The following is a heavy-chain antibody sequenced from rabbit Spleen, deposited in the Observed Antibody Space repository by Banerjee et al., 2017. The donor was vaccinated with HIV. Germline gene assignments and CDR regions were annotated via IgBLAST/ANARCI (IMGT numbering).Heavy chain of an antibody. Sequence: QSLEESGGDLVKPGASLALTCTASGFSFSSSYYMCWVRQAPGKGLEWIACIDTSDGDTDYANWPKGRFTISKASSTTVTLQMSSLTAADTATYFCARDTSSSFSSYGMDLWGPGTLVTVS. CDR3: ARDTSSSFSSYGMDL. V-gene: IGHV1S40*01. CDR2: IDTSDGDT. J-gene: IGHJ6*01. D-gene: IGHD1-1*01. CDR1: GFSFSSSYY.